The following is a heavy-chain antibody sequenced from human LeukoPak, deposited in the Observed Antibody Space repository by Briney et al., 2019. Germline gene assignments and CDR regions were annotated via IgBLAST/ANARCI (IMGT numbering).Heavy chain of an antibody. CDR3: ASPRNIVVVPAAWDY. D-gene: IGHD2-2*01. J-gene: IGHJ4*02. CDR1: GGSISSSSYY. Sequence: PSETLSLTCTVSGGSISSSSYYWGWLRQPPGKGLEWIGSIYYSGSTYYNPSLKSRVTISVDTSKNQFSLKLSSVTAADTAVYYCASPRNIVVVPAAWDYWGQGTLVTVSS. CDR2: IYYSGST. V-gene: IGHV4-39*07.